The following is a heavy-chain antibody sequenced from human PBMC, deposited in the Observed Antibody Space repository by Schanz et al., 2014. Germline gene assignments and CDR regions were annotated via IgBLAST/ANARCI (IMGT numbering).Heavy chain of an antibody. V-gene: IGHV3-30-3*01. D-gene: IGHD3-22*01. CDR1: GFTFSSYA. CDR3: AKDPSHGDYDYYFDY. CDR2: ISNDGSIK. Sequence: QVQLLQFGGGVVQPGRSLRLSCAASGFTFSSYAMHWVRQAPGKGLEWVALISNDGSIKYYADSVEGRFTISRDNSRYTLYLQMNSLRAEDTAVYYCAKDPSHGDYDYYFDYWGQGTLXTVSS. J-gene: IGHJ4*02.